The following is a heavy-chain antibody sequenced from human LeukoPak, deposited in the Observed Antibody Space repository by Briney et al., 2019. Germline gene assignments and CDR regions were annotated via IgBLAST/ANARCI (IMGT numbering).Heavy chain of an antibody. CDR2: IIPIFGTA. CDR1: GGTFSSYA. V-gene: IGHV1-69*13. CDR3: ARDTDRGSYYGY. D-gene: IGHD1-26*01. J-gene: IGHJ4*02. Sequence: SVKVSCKASGGTFSSYAISWVRRAPGQGLEWMGGIIPIFGTANYAQKFQGRVTITADESTSTAYMELSSLRSEDTAVYYCARDTDRGSYYGYWGQGTLVTVSS.